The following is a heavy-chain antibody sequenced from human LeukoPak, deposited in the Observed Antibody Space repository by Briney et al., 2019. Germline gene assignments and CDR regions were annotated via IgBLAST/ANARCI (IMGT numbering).Heavy chain of an antibody. CDR1: GYTFTSYG. CDR3: ARDRLADTAMVTSGY. Sequence: ASVKVSCKASGYTFTSYGISWVRQAPGQGLEWMGWISAYNGNTYYVQKLQGRVTMTTDTSMSTAYMELRSLRSDDTAVYYCARDRLADTAMVTSGYWGQGTLVTVSS. V-gene: IGHV1-18*01. CDR2: ISAYNGNT. D-gene: IGHD5-18*01. J-gene: IGHJ4*02.